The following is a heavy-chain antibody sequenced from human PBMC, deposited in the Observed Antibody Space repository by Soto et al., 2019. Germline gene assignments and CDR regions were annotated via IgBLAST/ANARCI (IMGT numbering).Heavy chain of an antibody. CDR2: IIPMFGTA. Sequence: GXSVKVSCNASGGTFNSYAISWVRQAPGQGLEWMGGIIPMFGTANYAQKFKGRVTITADESTSTGYMELSSLRSEDTAVYYCARGWSYDILTAYSYWGQGTLVTVSS. D-gene: IGHD3-9*01. V-gene: IGHV1-69*01. CDR1: GGTFNSYA. CDR3: ARGWSYDILTAYSY. J-gene: IGHJ4*02.